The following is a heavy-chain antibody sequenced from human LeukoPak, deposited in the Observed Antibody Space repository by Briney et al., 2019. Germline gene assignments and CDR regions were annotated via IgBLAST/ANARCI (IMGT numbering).Heavy chain of an antibody. J-gene: IGHJ6*02. V-gene: IGHV3-49*04. CDR1: GYTFANDA. Sequence: GGSLRLSCTASGYTFANDAVSWVRQAPGKGLEWAGFIRSKVYAGTAQYAASVKGRFTISRDDSKSIAYLQMNSLKVEDTAVYYCTRGLSRAYYYNGMDVWGQGTTVTVSS. D-gene: IGHD2-2*01. CDR2: IRSKVYAGTA. CDR3: TRGLSRAYYYNGMDV.